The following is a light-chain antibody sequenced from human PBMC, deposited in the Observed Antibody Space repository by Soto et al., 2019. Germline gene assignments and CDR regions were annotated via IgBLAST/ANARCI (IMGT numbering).Light chain of an antibody. CDR2: ATS. CDR1: KSIRTY. Sequence: DIQMTQSPSSLSASVGDRVSITCRASKSIRTYLNWYQQKPGKAPNLLIYATSSLQSGVPSRFSGSGFGTDFTLPISSLQPEDFATYYCQQTFNTPWTFGQGTKVEIK. J-gene: IGKJ1*01. CDR3: QQTFNTPWT. V-gene: IGKV1-39*01.